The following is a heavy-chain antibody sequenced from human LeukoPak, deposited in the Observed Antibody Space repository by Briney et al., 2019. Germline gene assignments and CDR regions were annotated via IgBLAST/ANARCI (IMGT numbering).Heavy chain of an antibody. CDR3: ERPEHSYGSGFDY. Sequence: GESLKISCKGSGYSFTSYWIGWVRQMPGKGLEWMGIIYPGDSDTRYSPSFQCQVTISADKSISTAYLQWSSLKASDTAMYYCERPEHSYGSGFDYRGQGTLVTVSS. V-gene: IGHV5-51*01. D-gene: IGHD3-10*01. CDR2: IYPGDSDT. J-gene: IGHJ4*02. CDR1: GYSFTSYW.